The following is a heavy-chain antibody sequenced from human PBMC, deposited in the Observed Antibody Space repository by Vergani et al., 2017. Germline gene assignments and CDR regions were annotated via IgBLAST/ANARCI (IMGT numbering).Heavy chain of an antibody. J-gene: IGHJ4*02. CDR1: GFTVSSNY. V-gene: IGHV3-53*01. D-gene: IGHD2-15*01. CDR3: ARGGIVVVVAATGYFDY. CDR2: IYSGGST. Sequence: EVQLVESGGGLIQPGGSLRLSCAASGFTVSSNYMSWVRQAPGKGLEWVSVIYSGGSTYYADSVKGRFTISRDNSKNTRYLQMNSLRAEDTAVYYCARGGIVVVVAATGYFDYWGQGTLVTVSS.